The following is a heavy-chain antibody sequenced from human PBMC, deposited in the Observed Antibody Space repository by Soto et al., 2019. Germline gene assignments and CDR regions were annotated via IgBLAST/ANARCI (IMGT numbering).Heavy chain of an antibody. D-gene: IGHD3-3*01. V-gene: IGHV1-3*01. J-gene: IGHJ6*02. CDR1: GYTFTSYA. Sequence: QVQLVQSGAEVKKPGASVKVSCKASGYTFTSYAMHWVRQAPGQRLEWMGWINAGNGNTKYSQKFQGRVTITRDTSASTAYMELSSLRSEDTAVYYCARELRLSKHMDVWGQGTTVTVSS. CDR2: INAGNGNT. CDR3: ARELRLSKHMDV.